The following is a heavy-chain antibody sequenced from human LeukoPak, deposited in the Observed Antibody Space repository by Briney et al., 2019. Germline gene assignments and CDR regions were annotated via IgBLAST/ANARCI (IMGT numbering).Heavy chain of an antibody. CDR2: INPNSGGT. J-gene: IGHJ3*02. Sequence: ASVKVSCKASGYTFTGYYMHWVRQAPGQGLEWMGRINPNSGGTSYAQKFQGRVTMTRDTSISTAYMELSRLRSDDTAVYYCARVGITIFGVATYAFDIWGQGTMVTVSS. D-gene: IGHD3-3*01. V-gene: IGHV1-2*06. CDR1: GYTFTGYY. CDR3: ARVGITIFGVATYAFDI.